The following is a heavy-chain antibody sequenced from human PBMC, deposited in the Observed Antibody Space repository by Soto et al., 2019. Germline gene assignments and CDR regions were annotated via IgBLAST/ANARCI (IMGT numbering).Heavy chain of an antibody. CDR2: IIPIFGTA. CDR3: ARDPDYGPDAEAFDI. V-gene: IGHV1-69*12. Sequence: QVQLVQSGAEVKKPGSSVKVSCKASGGTFSSYAISWVRQAPGQGLEWMGGIIPIFGTANYAQKFQGRVKITAGEPTSTAYMELSSLRYEDTAVYYCARDPDYGPDAEAFDIWGQGTMVAVSS. D-gene: IGHD4-17*01. CDR1: GGTFSSYA. J-gene: IGHJ3*02.